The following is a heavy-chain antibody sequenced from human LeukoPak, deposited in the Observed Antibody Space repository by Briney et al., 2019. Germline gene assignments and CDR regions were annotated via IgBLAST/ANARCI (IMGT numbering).Heavy chain of an antibody. J-gene: IGHJ4*02. Sequence: SETLSLTCTVSGGSISSYYWTWIRQPPGKGLEWIGYIYHRGSANYNPSLKSRLSISVDTSKNQFSLTLSSVTAADTAVYYCARSGYSYGLGYWGQGTLVTVSS. CDR1: GGSISSYY. D-gene: IGHD5-18*01. V-gene: IGHV4-59*01. CDR3: ARSGYSYGLGY. CDR2: IYHRGSA.